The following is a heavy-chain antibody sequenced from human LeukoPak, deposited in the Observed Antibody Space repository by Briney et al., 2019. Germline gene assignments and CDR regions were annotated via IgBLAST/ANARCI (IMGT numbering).Heavy chain of an antibody. D-gene: IGHD2-21*02. V-gene: IGHV4-30-2*01. Sequence: SETLCLTCAVSGGSISSGGYSWSWIRQPPEKGLEWIGYIYHSGSTYYNPSLKSRVTISVDRSKNQFSLKLSSVTAADTAVYYCARASLAYCGGDCYYYWYFDLWGRGTLVTVSS. CDR3: ARASLAYCGGDCYYYWYFDL. J-gene: IGHJ2*01. CDR2: IYHSGST. CDR1: GGSISSGGYS.